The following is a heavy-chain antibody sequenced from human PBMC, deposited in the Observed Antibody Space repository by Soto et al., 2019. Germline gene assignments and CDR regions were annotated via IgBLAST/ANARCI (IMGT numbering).Heavy chain of an antibody. V-gene: IGHV2-5*02. D-gene: IGHD3-22*01. J-gene: IGHJ5*02. CDR2: IYWDADK. CDR3: AHSLIGYYYDSSGSNWFDP. CDR1: GFSLSTSGVG. Sequence: QITLKETGPTLVKPTQTLTLTCTFSGFSLSTSGVGVGWIRPPPGKALEWLAIIYWDADKRYSPSLKSRLTITKDTSKNQVVLTMTNMDPVDTATYYCAHSLIGYYYDSSGSNWFDPWGQGTLVTVSS.